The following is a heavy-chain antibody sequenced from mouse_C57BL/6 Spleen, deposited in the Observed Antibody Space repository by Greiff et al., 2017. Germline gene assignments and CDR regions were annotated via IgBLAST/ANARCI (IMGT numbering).Heavy chain of an antibody. CDR1: GYSITSGYY. J-gene: IGHJ4*01. D-gene: IGHD1-1*01. CDR3: ARNYGSSYYYAMDY. Sequence: EVQLQASGPGLVKPSQSLSLTCSVTGYSITSGYYWNWIRQFPGNKLEWMGYISYDGSNNYNPSLKNRISITRDTSKNQFFLKLNSVTTEDTATYYGARNYGSSYYYAMDYWGQGTSVTVSS. V-gene: IGHV3-6*01. CDR2: ISYDGSN.